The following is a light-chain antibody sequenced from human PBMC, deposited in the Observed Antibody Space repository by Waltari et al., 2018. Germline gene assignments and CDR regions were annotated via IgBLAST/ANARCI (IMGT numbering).Light chain of an antibody. J-gene: IGLJ3*02. CDR3: QTWDSSLSAWV. CDR1: TSNIGTRH. Sequence: QSVLTQPPSVSAAPGQKVTISCSGSTSNIGTRHVSWYQPLPGTAPTLPLYDNTQRFSGIPDRFSASKSGTSATLGISGLQTGDEADYYCQTWDSSLSAWVFGGGTMVTVL. V-gene: IGLV1-51*01. CDR2: DNT.